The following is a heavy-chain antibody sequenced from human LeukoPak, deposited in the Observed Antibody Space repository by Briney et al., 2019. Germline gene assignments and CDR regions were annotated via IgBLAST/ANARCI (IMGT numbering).Heavy chain of an antibody. V-gene: IGHV3-72*01. CDR3: TRGGGGGPVDY. CDR2: SKGKADSYTT. D-gene: IGHD3-16*01. CDR1: GFTFSDHY. J-gene: IGHJ4*02. Sequence: PGGSLRLSCAASGFTFSDHYMDWVRQAPGKGLEWVGRSKGKADSYTTEYAASVKGRVSISREDSKNSVHLQMNSLKTEDTAVYFCTRGGGGGPVDYWGQGTLVTVSS.